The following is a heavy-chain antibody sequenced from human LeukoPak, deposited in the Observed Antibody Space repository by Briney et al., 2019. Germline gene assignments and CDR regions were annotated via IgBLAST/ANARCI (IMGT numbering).Heavy chain of an antibody. D-gene: IGHD3-10*01. J-gene: IGHJ4*02. CDR3: ARDRYYVDY. CDR1: GFTFSSYS. CDR2: IWYDGSNK. V-gene: IGHV3-33*08. Sequence: QAGGSLRLSCAASGFTFSSYSMNWVRQAPGKGLEWVAVIWYDGSNKYYADSVKGRLTISRDNSKNTLYLQMNSLRAEDTAVYYCARDRYYVDYWGQGTLVTVSS.